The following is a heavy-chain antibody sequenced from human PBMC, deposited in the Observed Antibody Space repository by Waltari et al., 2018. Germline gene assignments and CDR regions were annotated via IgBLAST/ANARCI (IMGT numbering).Heavy chain of an antibody. V-gene: IGHV4-39*01. Sequence: QLQLQESGPGLVKPSETLSLTCTVSGGSISISGYYWGWIRQPPGKGLEWIGSIYDSGSTYYTPSLNSRVTMSVDTSKNQFFLKLSPATAADTAVYYCARVSRSFDWLHGMDVWGQGTTVTVSS. J-gene: IGHJ6*02. CDR3: ARVSRSFDWLHGMDV. D-gene: IGHD3-9*01. CDR1: GGSISISGYY. CDR2: IYDSGST.